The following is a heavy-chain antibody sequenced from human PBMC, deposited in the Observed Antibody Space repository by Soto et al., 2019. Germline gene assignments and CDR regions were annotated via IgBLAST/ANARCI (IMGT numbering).Heavy chain of an antibody. CDR2: ISSSSSTK. CDR1: GFTFSSYS. D-gene: IGHD3-22*01. CDR3: ASPRPWEDYYDSSGYSGGFYYGMDV. V-gene: IGHV3-48*02. J-gene: IGHJ6*02. Sequence: EVQLVESGGGLVQPGGSLRLSCAASGFTFSSYSMNWVRQAPGKGLEWVSYISSSSSTKYYADSVKGRFTISRDNAKNALYLQMNSLRDEDRAVYYCASPRPWEDYYDSSGYSGGFYYGMDVWGQGTTVTVSS.